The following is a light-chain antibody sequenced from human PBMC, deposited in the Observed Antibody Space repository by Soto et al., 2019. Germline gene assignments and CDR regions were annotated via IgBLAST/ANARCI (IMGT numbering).Light chain of an antibody. J-gene: IGKJ4*01. CDR2: GAS. CDR3: QQYGSSPFT. CDR1: QSVSSSY. V-gene: IGKV3-20*01. Sequence: EIVLTQSPGTLSLSPGERATLSCRASQSVSSSYLAWYQQKPGQAPRLLIYGASSRATGIPDRFSGSGSGTDFPLTISRLEPEDFAVYYYQQYGSSPFTFGGGTKVEIK.